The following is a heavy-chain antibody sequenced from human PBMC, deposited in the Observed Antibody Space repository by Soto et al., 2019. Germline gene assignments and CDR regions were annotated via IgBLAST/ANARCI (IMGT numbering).Heavy chain of an antibody. CDR2: ILHDGNNK. D-gene: IGHD3-10*01. J-gene: IGHJ4*02. CDR3: ARDDEGGSYCDLGY. V-gene: IGHV3-30-3*01. CDR1: GFTFGNYI. Sequence: QVQLVESGGGVVQPGRSLRHSCAASGFTFGNYIMHWVRQAPGKGLEWVAIILHDGNNKYYADSVKGRFTISRDNSKNTLYLQMNSLRTEDTAIYYCARDDEGGSYCDLGYWGQGTLVTVSS.